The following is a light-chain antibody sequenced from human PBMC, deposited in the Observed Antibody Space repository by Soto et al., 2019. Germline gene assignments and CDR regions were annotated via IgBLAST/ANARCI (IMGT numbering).Light chain of an antibody. V-gene: IGKV3-15*01. Sequence: EIVMTQSPATLSVSPGERATLSCRARQSVGSNLAWYQQKPGQAPRLLIYGASTRAAGIPARFSGSGSGTEFTRIISSLQSEDSAVYFFQQYNTRWTFGPGTKVEIK. J-gene: IGKJ1*01. CDR2: GAS. CDR1: QSVGSN. CDR3: QQYNTRWT.